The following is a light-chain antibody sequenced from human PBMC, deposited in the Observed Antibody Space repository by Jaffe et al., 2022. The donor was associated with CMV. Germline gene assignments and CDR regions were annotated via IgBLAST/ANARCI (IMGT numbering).Light chain of an antibody. J-gene: IGLJ2*01. CDR1: KLGDKY. CDR3: QAWDSSTVV. Sequence: SYDLTQPPSVSVSPGQTASITCSGDKLGDKYASWYQQKPGQSPTLVIRQDNKRPSGIPERFSGSNSGDTATLTISGTQAMDEADYFCQAWDSSTVVFGGGTKLTVL. V-gene: IGLV3-1*01. CDR2: QDN.